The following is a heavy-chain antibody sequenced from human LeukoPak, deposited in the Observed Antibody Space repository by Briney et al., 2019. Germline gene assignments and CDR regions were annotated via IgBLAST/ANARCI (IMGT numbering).Heavy chain of an antibody. J-gene: IGHJ4*02. CDR3: VRSFLGEYDY. V-gene: IGHV3-74*01. Sequence: GGSLRLSCVASGFXFSGHWMHWVRQTPGKGLLWVSRVSPDGSRTTYADSVKGRFTISRDNAKNTLYLQMNSLRAEDTAVYHCVRSFLGEYDYWGQGILVTVSS. CDR2: VSPDGSRT. CDR1: GFXFSGHW. D-gene: IGHD2/OR15-2a*01.